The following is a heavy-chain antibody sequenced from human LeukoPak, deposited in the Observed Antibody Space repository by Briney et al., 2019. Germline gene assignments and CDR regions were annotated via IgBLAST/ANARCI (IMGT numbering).Heavy chain of an antibody. CDR2: MHSDGRT. Sequence: GGSLRLSCAASGFSVSNNYMNWVRQASGKGLEWVSVMHSDGRTFYADSVKGRFTISRDNSKNTLFLQMNNLRTEDTALYFCATARNFRFEYWGQGSLVIVSA. J-gene: IGHJ4*02. V-gene: IGHV3-53*01. D-gene: IGHD1-7*01. CDR1: GFSVSNNY. CDR3: ATARNFRFEY.